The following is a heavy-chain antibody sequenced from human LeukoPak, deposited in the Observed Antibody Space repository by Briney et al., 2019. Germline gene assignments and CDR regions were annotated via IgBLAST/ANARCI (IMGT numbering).Heavy chain of an antibody. J-gene: IGHJ4*02. CDR1: GFTFSNAW. CDR3: ARDPGYSYGLDY. CDR2: IYSGGST. Sequence: AGGSLRLSCAASGFTFSNAWMSWVRQAPGKGLEWVSVIYSGGSTNYADSVKGRFTISRDNSKNTLYLQMNSLRADDTAVYYCARDPGYSYGLDYWGQGTLVTVSS. D-gene: IGHD5-18*01. V-gene: IGHV3-66*01.